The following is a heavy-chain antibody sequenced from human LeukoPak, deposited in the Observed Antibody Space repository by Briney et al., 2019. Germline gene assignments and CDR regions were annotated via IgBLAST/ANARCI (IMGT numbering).Heavy chain of an antibody. CDR3: ARRSTMVRGVIIAYGRSGFDY. CDR1: GGSFSGYY. J-gene: IGHJ4*02. V-gene: IGHV4-34*01. Sequence: SSETLSLTCAVYGGSFSGYYWSWIRQPPGKGLEWIGEINHSGSTNYNPSLKSRVTISVDTSKNQFSLKLSSVTAADTAAYYCARRSTMVRGVIIAYGRSGFDYWGQGTLVTVSS. CDR2: INHSGST. D-gene: IGHD3-10*01.